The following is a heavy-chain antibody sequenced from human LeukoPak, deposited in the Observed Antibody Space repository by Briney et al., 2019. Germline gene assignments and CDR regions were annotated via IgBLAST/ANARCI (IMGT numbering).Heavy chain of an antibody. Sequence: GGSLRLSCAASGFTFSSYGMHWVRQAPGKGLEWVAFIRYDGSNKYYADSVKGRFTISRDNSKNTLYLQMNSLRAEDTAVYYCAKDQDTASVFDYWGQGTLVTVSS. CDR3: AKDQDTASVFDY. CDR1: GFTFSSYG. J-gene: IGHJ4*02. CDR2: IRYDGSNK. V-gene: IGHV3-30*02. D-gene: IGHD5-18*01.